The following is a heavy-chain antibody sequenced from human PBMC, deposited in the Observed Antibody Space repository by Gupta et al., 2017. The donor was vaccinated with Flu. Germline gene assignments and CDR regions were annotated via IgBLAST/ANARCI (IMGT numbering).Heavy chain of an antibody. CDR3: ARDLGSAAGTFCDH. CDR2: INWNGATI. Sequence: EVHLVESGGELVQPGRSLRLSCAASRFTLDDHAMHWVRQAPGKGLEWVSSINWNGATIFYADSVTGRFTISRDDAKETLYLEMNNLRPDDTAFYYGARDLGSAAGTFCDHWGQGTLVTVSS. D-gene: IGHD6-25*01. CDR1: RFTLDDHA. V-gene: IGHV3-9*01. J-gene: IGHJ4*02.